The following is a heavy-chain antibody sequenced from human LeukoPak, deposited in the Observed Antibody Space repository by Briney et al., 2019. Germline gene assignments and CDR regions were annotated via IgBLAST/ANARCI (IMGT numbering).Heavy chain of an antibody. Sequence: SETLSLTCSVSGGSISTYYWSWIRQPPRQGLERIGYIFYRGSTNYNPSLKSRVTMSLDTSKNPFSLKLSSVTAADTAVYYCARAGGYLLLLNVWGKGTTVTVSS. D-gene: IGHD2-15*01. J-gene: IGHJ6*04. V-gene: IGHV4-59*01. CDR2: IFYRGST. CDR1: GGSISTYY. CDR3: ARAGGYLLLLNV.